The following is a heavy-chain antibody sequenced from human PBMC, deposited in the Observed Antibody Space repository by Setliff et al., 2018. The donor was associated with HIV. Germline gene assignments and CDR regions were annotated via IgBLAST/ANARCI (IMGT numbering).Heavy chain of an antibody. Sequence: SGTLSLTCSVSGGSFSGYYWIWIRQPPGKGLEWIGYIYIYNSGSTNYNPSLTSRVTIPVDTSRNQFSLKLTSVTAADTAIYYCARGVNFEYWGQGTQVTVS. CDR2: IYIYNSGST. V-gene: IGHV4-59*01. D-gene: IGHD3-3*01. CDR1: GGSFSGYY. J-gene: IGHJ4*02. CDR3: ARGVNFEY.